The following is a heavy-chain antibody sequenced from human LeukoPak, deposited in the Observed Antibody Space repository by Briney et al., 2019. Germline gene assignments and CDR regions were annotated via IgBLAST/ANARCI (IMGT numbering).Heavy chain of an antibody. CDR3: ARLRKGRYFDYFFEK. Sequence: PSETLSLTCTVSGGSVSTINSYWGWIRQPPGKGLEWIGNVYYSGRANYSPSLRSRVTMPVDTSKNRFSLKMTSVTAADTAVYFCARLRKGRYFDYFFEKWGQGTLVTVSS. J-gene: IGHJ4*02. V-gene: IGHV4-39*02. CDR1: GGSVSTINSY. CDR2: VYYSGRA. D-gene: IGHD3-9*01.